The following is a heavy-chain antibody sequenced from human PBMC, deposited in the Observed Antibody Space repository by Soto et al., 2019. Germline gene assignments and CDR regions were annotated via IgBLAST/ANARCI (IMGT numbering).Heavy chain of an antibody. CDR1: EYRFVDYY. Sequence: VXSVKVSCTTFEYRFVDYYLHWGRQSPEQGLEWMGWINLNDGGTNSPRKFQGRLTMTRDKSITTVYMELSRLRSDDTAVYFCVRDAPSHQSIFDLCGPGTLVTVSS. V-gene: IGHV1-2*02. CDR3: VRDAPSHQSIFDL. J-gene: IGHJ4*02. D-gene: IGHD2-2*01. CDR2: INLNDGGT.